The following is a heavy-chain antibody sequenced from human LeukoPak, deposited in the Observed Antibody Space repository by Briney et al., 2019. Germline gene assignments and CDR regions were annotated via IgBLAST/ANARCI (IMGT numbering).Heavy chain of an antibody. CDR2: IYYSGST. D-gene: IGHD3-22*01. V-gene: IGHV4-59*01. CDR3: ARGANSYYYDSSGYYYGY. Sequence: PSETLSLTCSVSGGSMNSYYWSWIRQPPGKGLEWIGYIYYSGSTNYNPSLKSRVTISVDTSKNQFSLKLSSVTAADTAVYYCARGANSYYYDSSGYYYGYWGQGTLVTVSS. CDR1: GGSMNSYY. J-gene: IGHJ4*02.